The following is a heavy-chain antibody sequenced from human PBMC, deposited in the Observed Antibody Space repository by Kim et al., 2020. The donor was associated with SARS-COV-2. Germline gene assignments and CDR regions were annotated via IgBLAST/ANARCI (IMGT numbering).Heavy chain of an antibody. V-gene: IGHV4-39*01. Sequence: SETLSLTCTVSGGSISSSSYYWGWIRQPPGKGLEWIGSIYYSGSTYYNPSLKRRVTISVDTSKNQFSLKLSAVTAADTAVYYSASLSYGYSSGWLYYYYYYDMEVWGKGATVTVSS. CDR2: IYYSGST. D-gene: IGHD6-19*01. CDR3: ASLSYGYSSGWLYYYYYYDMEV. J-gene: IGHJ6*03. CDR1: GGSISSSSYY.